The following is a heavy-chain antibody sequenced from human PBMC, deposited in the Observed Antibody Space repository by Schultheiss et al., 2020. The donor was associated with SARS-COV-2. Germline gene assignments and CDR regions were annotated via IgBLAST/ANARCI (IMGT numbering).Heavy chain of an antibody. CDR1: GFTFSGSA. CDR3: ARDEEGATDFDY. Sequence: GGSLRLSCAASGFTFSGSAMHWVRQASGKGLEWVSRINSDGSSTSYADSVKGRFTISRDNAKNTLYLQMNSLRAEDTAVYYCARDEEGATDFDYWGQGTLVTVSS. CDR2: INSDGSST. J-gene: IGHJ4*02. V-gene: IGHV3-74*01. D-gene: IGHD1-26*01.